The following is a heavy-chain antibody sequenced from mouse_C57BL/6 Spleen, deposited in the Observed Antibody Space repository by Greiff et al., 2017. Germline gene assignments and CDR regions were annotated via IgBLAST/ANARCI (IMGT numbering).Heavy chain of an antibody. D-gene: IGHD1-1*01. V-gene: IGHV1-39*01. CDR2: INPNYGTT. CDR3: AGYYGSSPNWEGAMDY. CDR1: GYSFTDYN. Sequence: VQLQQSGPELVKPGASVKISCKASGYSFTDYNMNWVKQSNGKSLEWIGVINPNYGTTSYNQKFKGKATLTVDQSSSTAYMQLNSLTSEDSAVYYWAGYYGSSPNWEGAMDYWGQGTSVTVSS. J-gene: IGHJ4*01.